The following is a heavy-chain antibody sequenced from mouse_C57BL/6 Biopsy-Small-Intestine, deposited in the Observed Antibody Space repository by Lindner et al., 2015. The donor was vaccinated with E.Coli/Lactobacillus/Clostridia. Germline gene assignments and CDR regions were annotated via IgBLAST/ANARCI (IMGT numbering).Heavy chain of an antibody. CDR1: GFNIKDYF. V-gene: IGHV14-2*01. J-gene: IGHJ3*01. CDR3: ARGDDYLFTY. CDR2: IDPEDGET. D-gene: IGHD2-4*01. Sequence: VQLQESGAELVKPGASVRLSCTASGFNIKDYFMHWVKQRPEQDLEWIGRIDPEDGETKYAPKFQGKATIKTDTSSYTAYLQLSSLTFEDTAVYYCARGDDYLFTYWGQGTLVTVSA.